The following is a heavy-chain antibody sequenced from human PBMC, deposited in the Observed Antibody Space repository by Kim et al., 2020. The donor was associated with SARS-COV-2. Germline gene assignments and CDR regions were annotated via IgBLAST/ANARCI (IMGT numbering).Heavy chain of an antibody. J-gene: IGHJ4*02. Sequence: YNPSLKSRVTISVDTSKNQFSLKLSSVTAADTAVYYCARGYYYDSSGHPDWGQGTLVTVSS. CDR3: ARGYYYDSSGHPD. V-gene: IGHV4-34*01. D-gene: IGHD3-22*01.